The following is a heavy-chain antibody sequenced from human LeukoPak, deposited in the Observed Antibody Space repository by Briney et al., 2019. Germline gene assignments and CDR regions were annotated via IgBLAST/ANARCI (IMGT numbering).Heavy chain of an antibody. V-gene: IGHV3-74*01. CDR3: ARGYSSSRYNWFDP. J-gene: IGHJ5*02. D-gene: IGHD6-13*01. Sequence: TGGSLRLSCAASGFPFSSYWMHWVRQAPGKGLVWVSRLKSDGSSTSYADSVKGRFTISRDNAKNTLYLQMNSLRAEDTAVYYCARGYSSSRYNWFDPWGQGTLVTVSS. CDR1: GFPFSSYW. CDR2: LKSDGSST.